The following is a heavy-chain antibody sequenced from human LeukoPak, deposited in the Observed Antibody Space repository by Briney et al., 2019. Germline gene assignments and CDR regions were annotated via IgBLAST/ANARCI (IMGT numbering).Heavy chain of an antibody. Sequence: SETLSLTCTVSGGSISSSSYYWGWIRQPPGKGLEWIGSIYYSGSTYYNPSLKSRVTISVDTSKNQFSLKLSSVTAADTAVYYCARAAGGYCSGGSCSLYYYYGMDVWGQGTTVTVSS. CDR1: GGSISSSSYY. CDR2: IYYSGST. CDR3: ARAAGGYCSGGSCSLYYYYGMDV. V-gene: IGHV4-39*07. J-gene: IGHJ6*02. D-gene: IGHD2-15*01.